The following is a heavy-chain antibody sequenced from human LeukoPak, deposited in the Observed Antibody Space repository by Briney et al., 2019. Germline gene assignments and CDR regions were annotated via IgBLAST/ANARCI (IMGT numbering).Heavy chain of an antibody. V-gene: IGHV4-34*01. CDR3: ARAWATGVRGSLNWFDP. D-gene: IGHD3-10*01. CDR2: INHSGST. CDR1: GGSFSGYY. J-gene: IGHJ5*02. Sequence: SETLSLTCAVYGGSFSGYYWSWIRQPPGKGLEWIGEINHSGSTNYNPSLKSRVTISVDTSKNQFSLKLSSVTAADTVVYYCARAWATGVRGSLNWFDPWGQGTLVTVSS.